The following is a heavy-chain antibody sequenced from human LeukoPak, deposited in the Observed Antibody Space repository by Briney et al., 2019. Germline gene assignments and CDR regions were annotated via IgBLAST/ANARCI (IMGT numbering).Heavy chain of an antibody. CDR2: IYHSGST. D-gene: IGHD5-24*01. CDR3: ARGWRDGYSDY. CDR1: GGSISSGGYY. V-gene: IGHV4-30-2*01. Sequence: SQTLSLTCTVSGGSISSGGYYWSWIRQPPGKGLEWIGYIYHSGSTNYNPSLKSRVTISVDTSKNQFSLELSSVTAADTAVYYCARGWRDGYSDYWGQGTLVTVSS. J-gene: IGHJ4*02.